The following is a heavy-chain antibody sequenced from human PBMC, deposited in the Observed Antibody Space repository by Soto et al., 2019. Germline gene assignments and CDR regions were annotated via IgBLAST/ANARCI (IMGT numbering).Heavy chain of an antibody. Sequence: QVQLVQSGAEVKKPGSSVKVSCKASGGTFSSYAISWVRQAPGQGLEWMGGIIPIFGTANYAQKFQGRVTSXAXXSTSTAYMELSSVRTEDTAVYYCARRGGYAYGMDVWGQGTTVTVSS. CDR3: ARRGGYAYGMDV. J-gene: IGHJ6*02. D-gene: IGHD5-12*01. V-gene: IGHV1-69*12. CDR1: GGTFSSYA. CDR2: IIPIFGTA.